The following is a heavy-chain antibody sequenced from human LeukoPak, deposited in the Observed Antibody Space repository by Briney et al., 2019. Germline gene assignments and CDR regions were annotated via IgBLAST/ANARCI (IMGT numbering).Heavy chain of an antibody. Sequence: QPGGSLRLSCAASGFTVSSNYMSWVRQAPGKGLEWVSVIYSGGSTYYADSVKGRFTISRDNSKNTLYLQMNSLRAEDTSVYYCAGGMVRGVIDFLDYWGQGTLVTVSS. CDR3: AGGMVRGVIDFLDY. V-gene: IGHV3-66*02. CDR2: IYSGGST. CDR1: GFTVSSNY. D-gene: IGHD3-10*01. J-gene: IGHJ4*02.